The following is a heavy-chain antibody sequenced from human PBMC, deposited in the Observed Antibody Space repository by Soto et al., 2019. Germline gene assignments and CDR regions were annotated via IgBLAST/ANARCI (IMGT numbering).Heavy chain of an antibody. Sequence: PGGSLRLSCEASGFTFSSHEMNWVRQAPGKGLEWVSYISSSATTIYYAGSVKGRFTISRDNAKNSLYLQMDSLRDEDTAVYFCARAIAVGSTSLDYWGLGTRGTSPQ. CDR2: ISSSATTI. CDR1: GFTFSSHE. V-gene: IGHV3-48*03. D-gene: IGHD6-19*01. CDR3: ARAIAVGSTSLDY. J-gene: IGHJ4*02.